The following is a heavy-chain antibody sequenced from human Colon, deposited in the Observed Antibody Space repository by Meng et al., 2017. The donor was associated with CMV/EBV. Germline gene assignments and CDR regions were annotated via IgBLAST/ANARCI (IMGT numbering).Heavy chain of an antibody. V-gene: IGHV4-59*01. Sequence: GSLRLSCAASGFTFSACAMSWVRQPPGKGLEWIGYIYSRGSSSYNPSLESRVTLSIDTSKNQFALRLTSVTAADTAVYYCAREGGGIAAVRRADYYGLDVWGQGTTVTVSS. CDR1: GFTFSACA. CDR3: AREGGGIAAVRRADYYGLDV. D-gene: IGHD6-13*01. CDR2: IYSRGSS. J-gene: IGHJ6*02.